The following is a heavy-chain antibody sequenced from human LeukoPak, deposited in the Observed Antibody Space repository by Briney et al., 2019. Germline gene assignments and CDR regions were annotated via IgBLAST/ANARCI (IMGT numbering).Heavy chain of an antibody. CDR3: ARDADY. J-gene: IGHJ4*01. V-gene: IGHV4-59*01. CDR1: GGSISSYY. Sequence: SETLSLTCTVSGGSISSYYWSWIRQPPGKGLEWIGYIYYSGSTNYDPSLKSRVTISVDTSKNQFSLKLSSVTAADTAVYYCARDADYWGHGTLVTVSS. CDR2: IYYSGST.